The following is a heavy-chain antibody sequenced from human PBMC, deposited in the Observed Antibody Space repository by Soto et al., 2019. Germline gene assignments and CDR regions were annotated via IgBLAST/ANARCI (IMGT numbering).Heavy chain of an antibody. CDR2: IRTKAYGGTT. V-gene: IGHV3-49*03. J-gene: IGHJ4*02. Sequence: GGSLRLSCTASGITFGDYAMSWFRQTPGKGLEWVSFIRTKAYGGTTEYAASVKGRFTISRDDSKNSLYLQMNSLKTEDTAVYYCARLFGSGSYYLFDYWGQGTLVTVSS. CDR1: GITFGDYA. CDR3: ARLFGSGSYYLFDY. D-gene: IGHD3-10*01.